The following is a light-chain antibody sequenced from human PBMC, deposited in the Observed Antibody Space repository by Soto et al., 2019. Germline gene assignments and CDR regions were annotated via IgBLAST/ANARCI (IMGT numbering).Light chain of an antibody. CDR3: SSYTSTSTDV. CDR1: SSDVGGYNY. CDR2: HVS. J-gene: IGLJ1*01. V-gene: IGLV2-14*01. Sequence: QSVLTQPASVSGSPGQSITISCTGTSSDVGGYNYVSWYQQYPGKAPKLMIYHVSNRPSGVSNRFSGSKSGNSASLTISGLQAEDDADYYCSSYTSTSTDVFGTGTKLTVL.